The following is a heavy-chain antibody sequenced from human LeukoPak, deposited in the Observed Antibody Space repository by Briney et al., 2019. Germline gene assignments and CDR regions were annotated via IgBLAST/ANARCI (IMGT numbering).Heavy chain of an antibody. CDR3: ICVVVPAAAFDY. J-gene: IGHJ4*02. CDR1: GFTFSSYG. CDR2: IRYDGSNK. Sequence: PGGSLRLSCAASGFTFSSYGMHWVRQAPGKGLEWVAFIRYDGSNKYYADSVKGRFTISRDNSKNTLYLQMNSLRAEDTAVYYCICVVVPAAAFDYWGQGTLVTVSS. D-gene: IGHD2-2*01. V-gene: IGHV3-30*02.